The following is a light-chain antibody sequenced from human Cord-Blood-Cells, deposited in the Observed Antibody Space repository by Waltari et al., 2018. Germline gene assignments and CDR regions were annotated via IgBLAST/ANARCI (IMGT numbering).Light chain of an antibody. J-gene: IGLJ3*02. CDR2: EGS. Sequence: QSALTQPASVSASPGQSITLSCTGTSSDVGSYNLVPWYQQHPGKAPKLMIYEGSKRRSGVSNRFSGSKSGNTASLTISGLQAEDEADYYCCSYAGSSTWVFGGGTKLTVL. CDR3: CSYAGSSTWV. V-gene: IGLV2-23*01. CDR1: SSDVGSYNL.